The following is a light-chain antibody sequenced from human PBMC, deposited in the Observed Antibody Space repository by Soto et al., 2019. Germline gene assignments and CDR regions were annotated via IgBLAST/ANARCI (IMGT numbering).Light chain of an antibody. CDR3: QQRSNWPPLT. J-gene: IGKJ4*01. Sequence: EIVLTQSPATLSLSPGERATLSCRASQSVSSYLAGYKKKPGQAPRILIYDASNRATGIPARFSGSGSGTDFTLTISSLEPEDFAVYYCQQRSNWPPLTFGGGTKVEIK. CDR1: QSVSSY. CDR2: DAS. V-gene: IGKV3-11*01.